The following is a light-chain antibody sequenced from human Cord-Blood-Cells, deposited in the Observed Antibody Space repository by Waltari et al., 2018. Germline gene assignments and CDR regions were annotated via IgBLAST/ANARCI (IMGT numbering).Light chain of an antibody. V-gene: IGLV2-11*01. CDR2: DVS. Sequence: QSALTQPRSVSGSPGQSVTISCTGTSSDVGGYNYVSWYQQHPGKAPKLMIYDVSKRPSGVRERFSGSTSGNTASLTISGLHAEDEADYYCCSYAGSYTLVFGGGTKLTVL. J-gene: IGLJ3*02. CDR3: CSYAGSYTLV. CDR1: SSDVGGYNY.